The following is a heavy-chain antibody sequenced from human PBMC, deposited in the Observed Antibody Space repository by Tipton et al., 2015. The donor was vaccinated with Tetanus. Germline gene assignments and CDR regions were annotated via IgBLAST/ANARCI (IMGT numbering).Heavy chain of an antibody. D-gene: IGHD3-10*01. J-gene: IGHJ1*01. CDR1: GGSFSGYY. V-gene: IGHV4-31*11. Sequence: TLSLTCAVYGGSFSGYYWSWIRQHPGKGLEWIGYIYYSGSTYYNPSLKSRVTISVDTSKNQFSLKLSSVTAADTAVYYCARGRRYYGSERNRVIEYFQHWGQGTLVTVSP. CDR2: IYYSGST. CDR3: ARGRRYYGSERNRVIEYFQH.